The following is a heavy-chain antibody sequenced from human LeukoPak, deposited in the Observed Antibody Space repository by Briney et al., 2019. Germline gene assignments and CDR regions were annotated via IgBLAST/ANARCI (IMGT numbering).Heavy chain of an antibody. CDR3: ARGKIGYYYGDYDGY. CDR2: IWFDGSNK. Sequence: GGSLRLSCAASGFTFSNYDMHWVRQAPGKGREWVAVIWFDGSNKYYADSVKGRFTMSRDNSKNTLYLQMNSLRAEDTAVYYCARGKIGYYYGDYDGYWGQGTLVTVSS. D-gene: IGHD4-17*01. CDR1: GFTFSNYD. J-gene: IGHJ4*02. V-gene: IGHV3-33*01.